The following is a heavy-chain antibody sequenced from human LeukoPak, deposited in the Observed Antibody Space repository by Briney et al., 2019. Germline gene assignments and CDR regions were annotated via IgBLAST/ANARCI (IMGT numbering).Heavy chain of an antibody. CDR3: ARGSIDLAPIYADY. V-gene: IGHV4-34*01. J-gene: IGHJ4*02. Sequence: SETLSLTCTVSGGSISSYYWSWIRQPPGKGLEWIGEINHSGSTNYNPSLKSRVTISVDTSKNQFSLKLSSVTAADTAVYYCARGSIDLAPIYADYWGQGTLVTVSS. CDR1: GGSISSYY. D-gene: IGHD2/OR15-2a*01. CDR2: INHSGST.